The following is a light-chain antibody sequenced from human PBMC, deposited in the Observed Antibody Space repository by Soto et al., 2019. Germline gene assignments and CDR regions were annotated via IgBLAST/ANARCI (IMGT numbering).Light chain of an antibody. J-gene: IGKJ4*01. CDR2: AAS. V-gene: IGKV3-15*01. CDR3: QQYNNWPLT. Sequence: EIVMTQSPATLSVSPGERVTLSCRASQSVSGHLAWYQQKPGQTPRLLIYAASTRATGIPARFSGSGSGTEFTLTISSLQSEDFAVYYCQQYNNWPLTFGGGTKVDIK. CDR1: QSVSGH.